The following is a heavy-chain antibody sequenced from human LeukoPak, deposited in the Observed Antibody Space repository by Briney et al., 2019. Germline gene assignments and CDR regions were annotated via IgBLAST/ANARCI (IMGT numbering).Heavy chain of an antibody. CDR2: ISSSGSTI. Sequence: PGGSLRLSCAASGFTFSDYYMSWIRQAPGKGLEWVSYISSSGSTIYYADSVKGRFTISRDNAKNSLYLQMNSLRAEDTAVYYCASGYCSGGSCYSGRDAFDIWGQGTMVTVSS. CDR3: ASGYCSGGSCYSGRDAFDI. CDR1: GFTFSDYY. D-gene: IGHD2-15*01. J-gene: IGHJ3*02. V-gene: IGHV3-11*04.